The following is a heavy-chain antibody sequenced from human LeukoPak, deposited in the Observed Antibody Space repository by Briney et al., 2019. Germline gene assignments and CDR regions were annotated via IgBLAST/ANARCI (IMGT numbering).Heavy chain of an antibody. V-gene: IGHV3-21*01. D-gene: IGHD3-22*01. Sequence: PGGSLRLSCAASGFSIRTFSMNWVRQAPGKGLEWASSINSTSSYIYYADSVKGRFTISRDNAKNSLFLQMNSLRAEDTAVYYCARELMGLTMIVVVNPIDYWGQGTLVTVSS. CDR3: ARELMGLTMIVVVNPIDY. CDR1: GFSIRTFS. J-gene: IGHJ4*02. CDR2: INSTSSYI.